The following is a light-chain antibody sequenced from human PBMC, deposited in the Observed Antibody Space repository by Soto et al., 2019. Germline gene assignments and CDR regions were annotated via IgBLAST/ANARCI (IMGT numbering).Light chain of an antibody. Sequence: QSVLTQPASVSGSPGQSITISCTGTSSDVGGYNDVSWYQQPPGKAPKLMIYEVSNRPSGVSNRFSGSKSGNTASLTISGLQAEDEADYYCSSYTSSSTLDVFGTGTKVTVL. CDR1: SSDVGGYND. CDR3: SSYTSSSTLDV. CDR2: EVS. V-gene: IGLV2-14*01. J-gene: IGLJ1*01.